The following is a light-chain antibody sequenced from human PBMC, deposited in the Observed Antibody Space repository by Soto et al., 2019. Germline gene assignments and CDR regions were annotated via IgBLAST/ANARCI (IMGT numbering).Light chain of an antibody. J-gene: IGKJ2*01. V-gene: IGKV3-20*01. CDR2: GAS. Sequence: EIVLTQSPGTLSLSPGERATLSCRASQSVSNNYLAWYQQKPGQAPRLLIYGASSRATGIPDRFSGSGSGTDFTLTISSLEPEDFAVYYCQQYGSSPYTVGQGTKLEIK. CDR3: QQYGSSPYT. CDR1: QSVSNNY.